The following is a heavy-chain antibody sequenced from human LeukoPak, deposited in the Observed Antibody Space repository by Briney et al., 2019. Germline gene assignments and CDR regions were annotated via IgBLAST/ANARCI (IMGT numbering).Heavy chain of an antibody. CDR1: GASVRGYY. J-gene: IGHJ4*02. V-gene: IGHV4-59*02. Sequence: SETLSLTCTVSGASVRGYYWSWIRQPPGKGLEWIGYIHYTGNTDYNPSLTSRVTMSVDTYKNQFSLMLTSVTAADTAVYYCARGYGSGSYNNFNQWGQGLLVAVSS. CDR3: ARGYGSGSYNNFNQ. CDR2: IHYTGNT. D-gene: IGHD3-10*01.